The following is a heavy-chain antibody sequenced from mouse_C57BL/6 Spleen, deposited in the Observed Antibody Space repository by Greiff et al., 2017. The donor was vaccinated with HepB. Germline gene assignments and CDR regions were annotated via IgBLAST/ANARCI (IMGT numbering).Heavy chain of an antibody. V-gene: IGHV3-6*01. Sequence: VQLKESGPGLVKPSQSLSLTCSVTGYSITSGYYWNWIRQFPGNKLEWMGYISYDGSNNYNPSLKNRISITRDTSKNQFFLKLNSVTTEDTATYYCARDYGNYAAWFAYWGQGTLVTVSA. J-gene: IGHJ3*01. D-gene: IGHD2-1*01. CDR1: GYSITSGYY. CDR3: ARDYGNYAAWFAY. CDR2: ISYDGSN.